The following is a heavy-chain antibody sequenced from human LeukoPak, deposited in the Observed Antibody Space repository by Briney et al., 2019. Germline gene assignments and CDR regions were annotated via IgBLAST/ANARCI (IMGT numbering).Heavy chain of an antibody. CDR3: ARLNSGYSSGWFLDY. Sequence: GESLKISCRGSGYNFPKYWIGWVRQMPGKGLEWMGIIYPGDSDTRYSPSFQGQVTISADKSISTAYLQWSSLKASDTAMYYCARLNSGYSSGWFLDYWGQGTLVTVSS. CDR1: GYNFPKYW. D-gene: IGHD6-19*01. J-gene: IGHJ4*02. V-gene: IGHV5-51*01. CDR2: IYPGDSDT.